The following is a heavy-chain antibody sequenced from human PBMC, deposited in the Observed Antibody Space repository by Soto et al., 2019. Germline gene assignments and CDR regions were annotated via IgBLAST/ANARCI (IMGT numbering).Heavy chain of an antibody. V-gene: IGHV3-23*01. J-gene: IGHJ2*01. D-gene: IGHD1-26*01. CDR1: GFTFSSYA. Sequence: EVQLLESGGGLVQPGGSLRLSCAASGFTFSSYAMSWVRQAPGKGLEWVSAISGSGSGTTTYYADSVKGRFTISRDNSKNTLYLQMHSLRAEDTALYYCAKDTVGAPVFWYFDLWGRGTLVTVSS. CDR2: ISGSGSGTTT. CDR3: AKDTVGAPVFWYFDL.